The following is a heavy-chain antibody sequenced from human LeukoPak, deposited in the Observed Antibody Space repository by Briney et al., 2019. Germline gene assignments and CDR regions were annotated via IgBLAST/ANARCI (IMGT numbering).Heavy chain of an antibody. CDR1: GFTFSGSA. CDR2: IRSKANSYAT. Sequence: GGSLRLSGAASGFTFSGSAMHWFGQASGKGLEWVGRIRSKANSYATTYAASVKGRFTISRDDSKNTAYLQMNSLKTEDTAVYYCTRTYGDYASFENVWGQGTTVTVSS. D-gene: IGHD4-17*01. J-gene: IGHJ6*02. V-gene: IGHV3-73*01. CDR3: TRTYGDYASFENV.